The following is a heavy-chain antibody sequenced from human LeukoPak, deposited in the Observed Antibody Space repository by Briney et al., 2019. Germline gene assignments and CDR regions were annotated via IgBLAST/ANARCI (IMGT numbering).Heavy chain of an antibody. D-gene: IGHD3-10*01. V-gene: IGHV1-2*02. CDR1: GYTFTGYY. CDR3: ARGLWFGESPRGAANSDY. J-gene: IGHJ4*02. Sequence: ASVKVSCKASGYTFTGYYMHWVRQAPGQGLEWMGWINPNSGGTNYAQKFQGRVTMTRDTSISTAYMELSRLRSDDTAVYYCARGLWFGESPRGAANSDYWGQGTLVTVSS. CDR2: INPNSGGT.